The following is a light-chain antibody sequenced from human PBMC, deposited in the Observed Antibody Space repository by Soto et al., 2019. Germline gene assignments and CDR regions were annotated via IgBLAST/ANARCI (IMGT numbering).Light chain of an antibody. V-gene: IGLV2-23*01. CDR3: CSYAGSRTPLYV. J-gene: IGLJ1*01. CDR1: SSDVGSYNL. Sequence: QSALTQPASVSGSPGQSITISCSGTSSDVGSYNLVSWYQQHPGKAPKLMIYEGSKRPSGVSNRFSGSKSGTTASLTISGLQAEDEADYHCCSYAGSRTPLYVFGTGTKVT. CDR2: EGS.